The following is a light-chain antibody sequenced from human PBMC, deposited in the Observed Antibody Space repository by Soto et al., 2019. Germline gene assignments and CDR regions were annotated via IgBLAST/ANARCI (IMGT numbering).Light chain of an antibody. J-gene: IGLJ1*01. V-gene: IGLV2-14*01. CDR1: SSDVGNYKY. CDR2: EVS. CDR3: FSYTSSGTYV. Sequence: QSVLSQPASVSGSPGQSITISFTGTSSDVGNYKYVAWYQQHTGKAPKLMIYEVSNRPSGVSNRFSSSKSGNTASLTISALQAEDETDYYCFSYTSSGTYVFGTGTKVSVL.